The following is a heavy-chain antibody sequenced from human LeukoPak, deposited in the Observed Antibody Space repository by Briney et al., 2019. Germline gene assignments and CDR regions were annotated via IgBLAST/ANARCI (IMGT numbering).Heavy chain of an antibody. CDR3: ARDGRTLRITMIVAVLDY. D-gene: IGHD3-22*01. CDR1: GYTFTSYY. V-gene: IGHV1-46*01. J-gene: IGHJ4*02. Sequence: ASVKVSCKASGYTFTSYYMHWVRQAPGQGLEWMGIINPSGGSTSYAQKFQGRVTMTRDTSTSTVHMELSSLRSEGTAVYYCARDGRTLRITMIVAVLDYWGQGTLVTVSS. CDR2: INPSGGST.